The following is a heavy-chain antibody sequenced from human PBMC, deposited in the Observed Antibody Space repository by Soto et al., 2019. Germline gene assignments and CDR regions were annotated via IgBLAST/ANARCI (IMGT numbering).Heavy chain of an antibody. CDR2: IIPIFGTP. Sequence: QVQLVQSGAEVKRPGSSVKVSCETSGGTFSSNSISWVRLAPGQGPEWMGGIIPIFGTPKVAQKFQDRVTITADESTNKLYRGLGGLTSEDTALYYCARDGRGGFECFSWFDPWAREPWSPSPQ. D-gene: IGHD2-21*01. CDR3: ARDGRGGFECFSWFDP. J-gene: IGHJ5*02. V-gene: IGHV1-69*01. CDR1: GGTFSSNS.